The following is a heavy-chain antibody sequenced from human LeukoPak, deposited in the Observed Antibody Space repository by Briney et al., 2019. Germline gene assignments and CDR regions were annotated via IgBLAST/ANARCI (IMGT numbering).Heavy chain of an antibody. CDR2: IYYSGSP. CDR1: SGSISSGGYY. CDR3: ARGDSGYDPYYYGMDV. V-gene: IGHV4-31*03. Sequence: SQTLSLTCTVSSGSISSGGYYWTWIRQHPGKDLEWIGYIYYSGSPYYNPSLRSRVTTSVDTSKNQFSLKPSSVTAADTAVYYCARGDSGYDPYYYGMDVWGQGTTVTVSS. D-gene: IGHD5-12*01. J-gene: IGHJ6*02.